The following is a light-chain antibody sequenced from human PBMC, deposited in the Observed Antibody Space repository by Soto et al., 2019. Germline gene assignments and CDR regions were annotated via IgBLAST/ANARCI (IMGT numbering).Light chain of an antibody. J-gene: IGLJ2*01. V-gene: IGLV2-8*01. Sequence: QSALAQPPSASGSPGQSVTISCTGTSSDVGAYNYVSWYQQHRGKAPKLIIYDVSQRPSGIPDRFSGSKSGNTASLTVSGLQAEDEAVYYCNSFAGSAHVVFGGGTPLTVL. CDR2: DVS. CDR1: SSDVGAYNY. CDR3: NSFAGSAHVV.